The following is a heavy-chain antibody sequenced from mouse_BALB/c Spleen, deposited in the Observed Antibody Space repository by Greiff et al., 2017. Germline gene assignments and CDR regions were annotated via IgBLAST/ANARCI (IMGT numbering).Heavy chain of an antibody. CDR3: ARQDYGSTMDY. CDR1: GFTFSSYA. D-gene: IGHD1-1*01. CDR2: ISSGGST. V-gene: IGHV5-6-5*01. Sequence: EVQGVESGGGLVKPGGSLKLSCAASGFTFSSYAMSWVRQTPEKRLEWVASISSGGSTYYPDSVKGRFTISRDNARNILYLQMSSLRSEDTAMYYCARQDYGSTMDYWGQGTSVTVSS. J-gene: IGHJ4*01.